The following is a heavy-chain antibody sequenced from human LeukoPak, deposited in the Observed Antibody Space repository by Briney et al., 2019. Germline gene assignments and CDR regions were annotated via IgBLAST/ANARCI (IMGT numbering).Heavy chain of an antibody. D-gene: IGHD2-2*01. CDR3: ARDAEPFVVVPAAMLSWFDP. CDR1: GGSFSGYY. V-gene: IGHV4-34*01. CDR2: INHSGST. Sequence: SETLSLTCAVYGGSFSGYYWSWIRQPPGKGLEWIGEINHSGSTYYNPSLKSRVTISVDTSKNQFSLKLSSVTAADTAVYYCARDAEPFVVVPAAMLSWFDPWGQGTLVTVSS. J-gene: IGHJ5*02.